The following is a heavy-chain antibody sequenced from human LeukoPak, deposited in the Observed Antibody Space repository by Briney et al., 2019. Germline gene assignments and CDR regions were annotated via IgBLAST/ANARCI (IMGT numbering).Heavy chain of an antibody. CDR3: ARAGSGYEYYFDY. J-gene: IGHJ4*02. V-gene: IGHV4-31*03. Sequence: SQTLSLTCTVSGGSISSGGYYWSWIRQHPGKGLEWIGYIYYSGSTYYNPSLKSRVTISVDTSKNQFSLKLSSVTAADTAVYYCARAGSGYEYYFDYWGQGTPVTVSS. CDR1: GGSISSGGYY. D-gene: IGHD5-12*01. CDR2: IYYSGST.